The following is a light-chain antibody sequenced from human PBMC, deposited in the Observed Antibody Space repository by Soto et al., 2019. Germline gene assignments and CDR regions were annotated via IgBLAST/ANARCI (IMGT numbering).Light chain of an antibody. CDR2: AAS. J-gene: IGKJ1*01. V-gene: IGKV1-39*01. CDR1: QSISSY. CDR3: QQSYSIPWT. Sequence: DIQMTQSPSSLSAYVGDRVTITCRASQSISSYLNWYQQKPGKAPKVLIYAASSLQSGVPSRFSGSGSGTDFTLTISSLQPEDFATYYCQQSYSIPWTFGQGTKVDI.